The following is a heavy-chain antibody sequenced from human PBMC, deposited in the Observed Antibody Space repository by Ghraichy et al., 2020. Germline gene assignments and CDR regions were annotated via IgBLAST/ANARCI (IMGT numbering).Heavy chain of an antibody. V-gene: IGHV4-39*01. CDR3: ARRLGSGSYYKSQTAFDY. CDR1: GGSISSSSYY. CDR2: IYYSGST. D-gene: IGHD3-10*01. Sequence: SETLSLTCTVSGGSISSSSYYWGWIRQPPGKGLEWIGSIYYSGSTYYNPSLKSRVTISVDTSKNQFSLKLSSVTAADTAVYYCARRLGSGSYYKSQTAFDYWGQGTLVTVSS. J-gene: IGHJ4*02.